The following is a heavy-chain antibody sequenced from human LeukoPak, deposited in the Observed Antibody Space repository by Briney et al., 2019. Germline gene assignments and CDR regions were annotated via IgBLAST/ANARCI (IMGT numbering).Heavy chain of an antibody. CDR2: INSDGSST. Sequence: GGSLRLSCAASGFTFSSYWMHWVRQAPGKGLVWVSRINSDGSSTSYADSVKGRFTIARDNAKNTLYLQMNSLRAEDTAVYYCARDRITIFGVVSEHYMDVWGKGTTVTVSS. CDR3: ARDRITIFGVVSEHYMDV. J-gene: IGHJ6*03. D-gene: IGHD3-3*01. V-gene: IGHV3-74*01. CDR1: GFTFSSYW.